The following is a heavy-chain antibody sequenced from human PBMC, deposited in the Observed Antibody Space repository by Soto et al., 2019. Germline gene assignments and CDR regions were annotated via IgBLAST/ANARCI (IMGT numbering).Heavy chain of an antibody. CDR2: ISYDGSNK. V-gene: IGHV3-30-3*01. Sequence: GGSLRLSCAASGFTFSSYAMHWVRQAPGKGLEWVAVISYDGSNKYYADSVKGRFTISRDNSKNTLYLQMNSLRAEDTAVYYCARDWQQLVQVAFDIWGQGTMVTVSS. CDR3: ARDWQQLVQVAFDI. D-gene: IGHD6-13*01. CDR1: GFTFSSYA. J-gene: IGHJ3*02.